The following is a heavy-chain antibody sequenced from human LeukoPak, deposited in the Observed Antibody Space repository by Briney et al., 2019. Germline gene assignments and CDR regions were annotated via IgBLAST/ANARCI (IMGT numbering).Heavy chain of an antibody. Sequence: ASVKVSCKASGYSFTSFDVNWVRQAPGQGREWMGWMNPHSGHTGYAQKFQGRVTMTSDTSISTAFMELSSLGSEDTAVYYCTRGFFADGNGDYNKELDFWGQGTQVTVSS. V-gene: IGHV1-8*01. CDR1: GYSFTSFD. CDR2: MNPHSGHT. CDR3: TRGFFADGNGDYNKELDF. D-gene: IGHD2-21*02. J-gene: IGHJ4*02.